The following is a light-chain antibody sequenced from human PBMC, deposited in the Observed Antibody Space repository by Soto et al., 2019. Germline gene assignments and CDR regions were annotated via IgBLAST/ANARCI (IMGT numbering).Light chain of an antibody. V-gene: IGKV1-5*03. CDR1: QSISSW. J-gene: IGKJ1*01. Sequence: IKMTQSPYTLSASVRDRVTITCRASQSISSWLAWYQQKPGKAPKLLIYKASSLQSGVPSRFGGAGSGTEFTLTISSLQPDDFATYYCQQYNTYSRTVGQGTKVDIK. CDR3: QQYNTYSRT. CDR2: KAS.